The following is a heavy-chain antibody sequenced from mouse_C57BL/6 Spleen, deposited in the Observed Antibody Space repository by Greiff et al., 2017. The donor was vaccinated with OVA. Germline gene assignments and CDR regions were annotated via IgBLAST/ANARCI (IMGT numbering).Heavy chain of an antibody. CDR2: IRSKSNNYAT. J-gene: IGHJ3*01. CDR3: VEDDYDGFFAY. CDR1: GFSFNTYA. V-gene: IGHV10-1*01. D-gene: IGHD2-4*01. Sequence: EVMLVESGGGLVQPKGSLKLSCAASGFSFNTYAMNWVRQAPGKGLEWVARIRSKSNNYATYYADSVKDRFTISRDDSESMLYLQMNNLKTEDTAMYYCVEDDYDGFFAYWGQGTLVTVSA.